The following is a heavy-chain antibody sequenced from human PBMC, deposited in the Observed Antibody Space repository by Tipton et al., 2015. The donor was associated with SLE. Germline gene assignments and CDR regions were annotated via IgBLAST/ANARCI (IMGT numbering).Heavy chain of an antibody. CDR2: IYYSGST. Sequence: TLSLTCTVSGGSISSHYWSWIRQPPGKGLEWIGYIYYSGSTHYNPSLKSRVTLSVDTSKNQFSLKLSSATAADTAVYYCARDRTGGDAFDIWGQGTMVTVSS. J-gene: IGHJ3*02. CDR3: ARDRTGGDAFDI. CDR1: GGSISSHY. V-gene: IGHV4-59*11. D-gene: IGHD3-10*01.